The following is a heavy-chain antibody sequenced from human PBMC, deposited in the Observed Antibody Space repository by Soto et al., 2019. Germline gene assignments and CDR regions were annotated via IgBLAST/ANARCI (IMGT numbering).Heavy chain of an antibody. J-gene: IGHJ6*02. V-gene: IGHV3-30*18. CDR1: GFTFSSYG. CDR3: AKFLSQEYYYYYGMDV. CDR2: ISYDGSNK. Sequence: QVQLVESGGGVVQPGRSLRLSCAASGFTFSSYGMHWVRQAPGKGLEWVAVISYDGSNKYYADSVKGRFTISRDNSKNTLYLQMNSLRAEDTAVYYCAKFLSQEYYYYYGMDVWGQGTTVTVSS.